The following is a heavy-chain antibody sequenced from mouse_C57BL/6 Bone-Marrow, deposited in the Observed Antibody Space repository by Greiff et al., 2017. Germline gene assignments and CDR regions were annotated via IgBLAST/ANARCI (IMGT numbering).Heavy chain of an antibody. J-gene: IGHJ4*01. CDR3: ARQPCDYDYDRYYAMDY. D-gene: IGHD2-4*01. CDR1: GYSFTGYY. Sequence: EVQLQESGPELVKPGASVKISCKASGYSFTGYYMNWVKQSPEKSLEWIGEINPSTGGTTYNQKFKAKATLTVDKSSSTAYMQLKSLTSEDSAVYYCARQPCDYDYDRYYAMDYWGQGTSVTVSS. CDR2: INPSTGGT. V-gene: IGHV1-42*01.